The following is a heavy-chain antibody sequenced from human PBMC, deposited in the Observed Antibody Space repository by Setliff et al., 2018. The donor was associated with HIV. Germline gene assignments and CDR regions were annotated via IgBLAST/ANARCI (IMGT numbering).Heavy chain of an antibody. V-gene: IGHV1-18*01. CDR2: TTAYDGHT. Sequence: ASVKVSCKTSGYTFKTYGINWVRQAPGQGLEWMGWTTAYDGHTNYAQKLQGRVTMTTDTSTSTAYMELRSLRSDDAAVYYCASGPGWSFDYWGQGTLVTVSS. D-gene: IGHD3-3*01. CDR1: GYTFKTYG. CDR3: ASGPGWSFDY. J-gene: IGHJ4*02.